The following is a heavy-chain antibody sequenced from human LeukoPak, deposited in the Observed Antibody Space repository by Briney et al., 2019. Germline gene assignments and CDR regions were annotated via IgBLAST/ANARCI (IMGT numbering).Heavy chain of an antibody. V-gene: IGHV4-30-4*01. CDR2: IHDSGST. CDR3: ARGYGSGSYYYGWFDP. D-gene: IGHD3-10*01. CDR1: GGSISSGDYH. J-gene: IGHJ5*02. Sequence: PSETLSLACTVSGGSISSGDYHWNWIRQSPGKGLEWIGFIHDSGSTYYNPSLKSRLTISVDMSKKQISLKLSSVTAADTAVYHCARGYGSGSYYYGWFDPWGQGTLVTVSS.